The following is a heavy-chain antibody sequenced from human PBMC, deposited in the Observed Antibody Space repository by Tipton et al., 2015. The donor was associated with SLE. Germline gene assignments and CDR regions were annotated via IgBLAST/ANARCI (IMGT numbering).Heavy chain of an antibody. V-gene: IGHV4-34*01. J-gene: IGHJ5*02. D-gene: IGHD3-22*01. CDR2: INHSGST. CDR3: ARAPIPNDSSGSGWFDP. Sequence: TLSLTCAVYGGSFSGYYWSWIRQPPGKGLEWIGEINHSGSTNYNPSPKSRVTISVDTSKNQFSLKLSSVTAADTAVYYCARAPIPNDSSGSGWFDPWGQGTLVTVSS. CDR1: GGSFSGYY.